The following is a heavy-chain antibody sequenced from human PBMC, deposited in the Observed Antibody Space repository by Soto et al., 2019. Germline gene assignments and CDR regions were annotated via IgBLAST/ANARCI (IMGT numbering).Heavy chain of an antibody. D-gene: IGHD1-26*01. J-gene: IGHJ6*01. V-gene: IGHV3-30*18. Sequence: QVQLVESGGGVVQPGRSLRLSCAASGFTFNTYGMHWVRQAPGKGLEWVAVISFDGSKEYYADSVKGRFTVSRDNSKNTLYLQMNILRAEDTAPYYCAKEWADGSTYYYHGMDVWGQGTTVIVSS. CDR1: GFTFNTYG. CDR3: AKEWADGSTYYYHGMDV. CDR2: ISFDGSKE.